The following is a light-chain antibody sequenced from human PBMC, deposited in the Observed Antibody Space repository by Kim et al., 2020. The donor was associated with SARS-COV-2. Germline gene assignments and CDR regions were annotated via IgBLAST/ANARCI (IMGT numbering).Light chain of an antibody. CDR1: QGNIPNNV. J-gene: IGLJ3*02. V-gene: IGLV6-57*02. CDR3: QSYDRTTQWV. CDR2: ADD. Sequence: TLSCTDTQGNIPNNVGQWYQFPPAMAPATVIYADDQRSPGVSDRFSGFIDKSSNSATLTISGLKTEDEADYYCQSYDRTTQWVLGEGTQLTVL.